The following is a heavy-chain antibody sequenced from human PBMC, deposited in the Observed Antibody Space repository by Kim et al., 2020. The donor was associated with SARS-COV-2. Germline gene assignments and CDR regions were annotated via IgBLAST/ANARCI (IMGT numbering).Heavy chain of an antibody. Sequence: GGSLRLSCAASGFTFSSYGMHWVRQAPGKGLEWVAVISYDGSNKYYADSVKGRFTISRDNSKNTLYLQMNSLRAEDTAVYYCAKSVMVRGVITLYYYGM. CDR1: GFTFSSYG. J-gene: IGHJ6*01. D-gene: IGHD3-10*01. CDR3: AKSVMVRGVITLYYYGM. V-gene: IGHV3-30*18. CDR2: ISYDGSNK.